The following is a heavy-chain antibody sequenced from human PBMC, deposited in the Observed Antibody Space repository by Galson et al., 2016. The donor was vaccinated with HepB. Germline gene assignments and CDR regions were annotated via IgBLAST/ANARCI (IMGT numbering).Heavy chain of an antibody. CDR3: ARDYLTYTGSYLYP. CDR2: TNTDGSDT. CDR1: GFTFSSYW. V-gene: IGHV3-74*01. J-gene: IGHJ5*02. Sequence: SLRLSCAASGFTFSSYWMHWVRPVPGKGLVMVARTNTDGSDTGYADPVKGRFTISRDNAKNTLYLQMNTLRAEDTAVYYCARDYLTYTGSYLYPWGQGTLVTVSS. D-gene: IGHD1-26*01.